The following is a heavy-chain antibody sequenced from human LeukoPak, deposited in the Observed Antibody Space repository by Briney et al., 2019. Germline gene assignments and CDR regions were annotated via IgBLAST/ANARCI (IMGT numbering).Heavy chain of an antibody. J-gene: IGHJ4*02. D-gene: IGHD3-22*01. Sequence: SETLSLTCTVSGGSISSYYWSWIRQPAGKGLEWIGRLYTSGSTNYNPSFNSRVTISLDTSKNQFSLQLTSVTAADTAVYYCARTGYFYDSSGLGYFDYWGQGTLVTVSS. CDR2: LYTSGST. CDR1: GGSISSYY. V-gene: IGHV4-4*07. CDR3: ARTGYFYDSSGLGYFDY.